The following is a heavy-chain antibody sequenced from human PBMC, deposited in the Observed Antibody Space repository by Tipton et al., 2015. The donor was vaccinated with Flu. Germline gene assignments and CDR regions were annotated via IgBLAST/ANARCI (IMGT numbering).Heavy chain of an antibody. Sequence: QSGPEVKKPGESLRISCKGSGYSFTSYWISWVRQMPGKGLEWMGRIDPSDSYTNYSPSFQGHVTISADKSISTAYLQWSSLKASDTAMYYCARGPFSITMVRGYYYMDVWGKGTTVTVSS. D-gene: IGHD3-10*01. CDR2: IDPSDSYT. CDR1: GYSFTSYW. J-gene: IGHJ6*03. CDR3: ARGPFSITMVRGYYYMDV. V-gene: IGHV5-10-1*01.